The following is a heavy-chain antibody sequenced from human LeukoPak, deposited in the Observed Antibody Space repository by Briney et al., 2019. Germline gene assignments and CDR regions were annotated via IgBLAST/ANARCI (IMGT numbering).Heavy chain of an antibody. CDR2: IYYSGTT. V-gene: IGHV4-31*03. CDR3: ARGVGSGGYRWFDP. CDR1: GGSINSGGYY. Sequence: SETLSLTCTVPGGSINSGGYYWSWIRQHPGKGLEWIGYIYYSGTTYYNPSLKSRVTISLDTSKNHFSLKLSSVTAVDTAVYYCARGVGSGGYRWFDPWGQGTLVTVSS. J-gene: IGHJ5*02. D-gene: IGHD5-12*01.